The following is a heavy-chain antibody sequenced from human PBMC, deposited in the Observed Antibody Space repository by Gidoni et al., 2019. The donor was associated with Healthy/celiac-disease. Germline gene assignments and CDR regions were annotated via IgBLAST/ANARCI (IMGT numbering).Heavy chain of an antibody. CDR1: GSPFTSYA. CDR3: ARALRFLEWSPLGY. Sequence: VQLVQSGAAVKKPGASVKVSCKASGSPFTSYAMHWVRQAPGQRLEWMGWINAGNGNTKYSQKFQGRVTITRDTSASTAYMELSSLRSEDTTVYYCARALRFLEWSPLGYWGQGTLVTVSS. D-gene: IGHD3-3*01. V-gene: IGHV1-3*01. J-gene: IGHJ4*02. CDR2: INAGNGNT.